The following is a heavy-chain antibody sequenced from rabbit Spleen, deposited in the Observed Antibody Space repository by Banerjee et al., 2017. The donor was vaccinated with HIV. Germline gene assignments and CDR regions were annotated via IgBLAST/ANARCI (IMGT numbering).Heavy chain of an antibody. D-gene: IGHD8-1*01. CDR3: ARDAGGSYFAL. J-gene: IGHJ4*01. V-gene: IGHV1S40*01. CDR1: GVSFSSNW. Sequence: QSLEESWGDLVKPGASLTLTCTASGVSFSSNWICWVRQAPGKGLEWIACIDTNDGDTDYANWPKGRFTISKTSSTTVTLQMTSLTAADTATYFCARDAGGSYFALWGPGTLVTVS. CDR2: IDTNDGDT.